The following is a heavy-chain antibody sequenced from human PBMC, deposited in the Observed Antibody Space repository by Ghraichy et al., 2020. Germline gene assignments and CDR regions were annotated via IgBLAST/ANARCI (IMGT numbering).Heavy chain of an antibody. D-gene: IGHD3-3*01. CDR2: ISGSGGRT. V-gene: IGHV3-23*01. J-gene: IGHJ5*02. CDR3: AKDLGDLFDFWDA. Sequence: GGSLRLSCAASRFTFSSYAMGWVRQAPGKGLEWVSAISGSGGRTFYADSVEGRFTISRDSSKNTLFLQMNSLRAEDTAVYYCAKDLGDLFDFWDAWGQGTVVTVSS. CDR1: RFTFSSYA.